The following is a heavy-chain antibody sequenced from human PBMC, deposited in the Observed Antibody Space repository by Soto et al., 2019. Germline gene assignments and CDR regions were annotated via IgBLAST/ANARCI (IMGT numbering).Heavy chain of an antibody. CDR1: GASIRSTHYF. CDR3: AREIAVRGSPFGGWFDP. V-gene: IGHV4-39*07. J-gene: IGHJ5*02. CDR2: FYSSGVT. Sequence: PSETLSLTCKVSGASIRSTHYFWGWIRQPPGKGLEWIGNFYSSGVTHYNPSLKSRVTISVDTSKNQFSLKLSSVTAADTAVYYCAREIAVRGSPFGGWFDPWGQGTLVTVSS. D-gene: IGHD6-19*01.